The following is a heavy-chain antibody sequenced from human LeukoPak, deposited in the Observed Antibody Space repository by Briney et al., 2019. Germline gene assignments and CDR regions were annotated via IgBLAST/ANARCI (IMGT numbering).Heavy chain of an antibody. V-gene: IGHV4-61*01. J-gene: IGHJ4*02. CDR2: IYYSGST. CDR3: ARDWPAVAGFDY. D-gene: IGHD6-19*01. CDR1: GGSVSSGSYY. Sequence: SETLSLTCTVSGGSVSSGSYYWSWIRQPPGKGLEWIGYIYYSGSTNYNSSLKSRVTISVDTSKNQFSLKLSSVTAADTAVYYCARDWPAVAGFDYWGQGTLVTVSS.